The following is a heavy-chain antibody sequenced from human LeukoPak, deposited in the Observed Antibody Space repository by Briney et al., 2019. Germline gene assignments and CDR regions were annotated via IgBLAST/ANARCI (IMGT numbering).Heavy chain of an antibody. CDR2: INTNTGNP. D-gene: IGHD2-21*02. V-gene: IGHV7-4-1*02. J-gene: IGHJ3*02. CDR3: ARTRRAPLPDAFEN. Sequence: ASVKVSCKASGYTFTKYAMNWARQAPGQGLEWMGWINTNTGNPTYAQGFTGRFVFSLDTSVSTAYLQISSLKAEDTAVYYCARTRRAPLPDAFENWGQGTMVTVSS. CDR1: GYTFTKYA.